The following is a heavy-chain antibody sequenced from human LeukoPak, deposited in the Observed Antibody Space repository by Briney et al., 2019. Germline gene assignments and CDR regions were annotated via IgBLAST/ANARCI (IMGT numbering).Heavy chain of an antibody. D-gene: IGHD6-25*01. CDR1: GFSFSSYE. CDR3: AKDIPELAAGQVPWFDP. V-gene: IGHV3-9*01. J-gene: IGHJ5*02. Sequence: GGSLRLSCSASGFSFSSYEMNWLRQAPGKGLEWVSGISWNSGSIGYADSVKGRFTISRDNAKNSLYLQMNSLRAEDTALYYCAKDIPELAAGQVPWFDPWGQGTLVTVSS. CDR2: ISWNSGSI.